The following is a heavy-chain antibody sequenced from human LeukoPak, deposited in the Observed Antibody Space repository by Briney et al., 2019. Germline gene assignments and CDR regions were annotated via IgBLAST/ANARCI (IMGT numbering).Heavy chain of an antibody. CDR3: AKWVEEWRTPRGCACFDY. D-gene: IGHD6-19*01. CDR1: GFTFTSYA. CDR2: ISYSGGTT. J-gene: IGHJ4*02. V-gene: IGHV3-23*01. Sequence: GGSLRLSCASSGFTFTSYAVSWVRQAPGKGLEWVSTISYSGGTTYYTDSVKGRFTVSRDNSKMALYLQMNSLRAEDTAVYYCAKWVEEWRTPRGCACFDYWGQGTLVTVSS.